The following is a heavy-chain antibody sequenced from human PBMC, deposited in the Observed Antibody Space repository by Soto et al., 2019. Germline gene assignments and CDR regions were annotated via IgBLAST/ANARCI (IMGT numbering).Heavy chain of an antibody. V-gene: IGHV1-69*01. D-gene: IGHD6-13*01. CDR1: GGSFTRAA. J-gene: IGHJ2*01. CDR3: AIGIGSSSEAWYFDL. CDR2: TIPTFGTA. Sequence: QVQLVQSGAEVKKPGSSVKVSCKASGGSFTRAAISWVRQAPGQGLEWMGGTIPTFGTANYAQRFQDRVTITADESTTTVYRDLSSLTSEDTAVYYCAIGIGSSSEAWYFDLWGRGTLVTVSS.